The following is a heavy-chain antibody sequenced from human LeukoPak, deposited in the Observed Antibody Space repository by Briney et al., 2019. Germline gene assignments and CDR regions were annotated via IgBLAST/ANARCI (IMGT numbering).Heavy chain of an antibody. D-gene: IGHD3-10*01. CDR2: ISWDRGTT. CDR1: GFTFNNYA. V-gene: IGHV3-9*01. CDR3: ASPMVRGVG. J-gene: IGHJ4*02. Sequence: HPGGSLRLSCEASGFTFNNYAMHWVRQAPGKGLEWVSGISWDRGTTGYGDSVKGRFTISRDNAKNTLYLQMNSLRAEDTAVYYCASPMVRGVGWGQGTLVTVSS.